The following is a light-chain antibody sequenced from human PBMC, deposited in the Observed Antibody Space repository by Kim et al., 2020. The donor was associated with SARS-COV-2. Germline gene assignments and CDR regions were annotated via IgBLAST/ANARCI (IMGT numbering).Light chain of an antibody. CDR2: AAS. J-gene: IGKJ1*01. CDR3: QQSYSSLWT. CDR1: QSITSN. Sequence: DIQMTQSPSSLSASVGDRVTITCRASQSITSNLNWYQQKPGKAPKLLIYAASILQTGVPSRFSGSGSGTDFTLTIASLQPEDFATYYCQQSYSSLWTFGQGTKVEIK. V-gene: IGKV1-39*01.